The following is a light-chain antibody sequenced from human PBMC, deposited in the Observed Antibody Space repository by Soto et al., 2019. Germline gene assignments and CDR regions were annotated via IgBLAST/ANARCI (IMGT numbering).Light chain of an antibody. V-gene: IGKV3-20*01. CDR3: QVYAGSHLWT. CDR2: GAY. J-gene: IGKJ1*01. Sequence: EIVLTQSRGTLSSSPGEGATLSCSASQYVSSGYLAWYQQKPGQSPSLIIYGAYTRAAGIPDRFSGSGSATDFSLRTRRLEPADFAVYYCQVYAGSHLWTFGKGTKVDIK. CDR1: QYVSSGY.